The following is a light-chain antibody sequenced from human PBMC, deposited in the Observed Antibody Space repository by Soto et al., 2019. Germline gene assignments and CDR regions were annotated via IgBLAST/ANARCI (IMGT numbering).Light chain of an antibody. Sequence: EIVLTQSPSTLSLSAGERVTLSCRSSQSVDTMVAWYQQQVGRTPRLLIYETSSRATGVPARFSGSGSGTDFTLTLSRLGPEDFAIYFCQVHSDWPPFKYTFGQGTKLEVK. CDR1: QSVDTM. CDR3: QVHSDWPPFKYT. V-gene: IGKV3-11*01. CDR2: ETS. J-gene: IGKJ2*01.